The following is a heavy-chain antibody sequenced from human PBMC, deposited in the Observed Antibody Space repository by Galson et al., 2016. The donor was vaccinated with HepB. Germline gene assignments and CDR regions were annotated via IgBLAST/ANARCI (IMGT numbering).Heavy chain of an antibody. D-gene: IGHD1-1*01. J-gene: IGHJ4*02. CDR3: ARGGPHNNYFDY. CDR2: IHSGGGA. Sequence: LRLSCAASGFTVSSNYMNWVRQPPGKGLEWVSFIHSGGGAYYTHSVKGRFTISTDNSKNTLHLQMNSLRAEDTAIYYCARGGPHNNYFDYWGQGTLVTVSS. V-gene: IGHV3-53*01. CDR1: GFTVSSNY.